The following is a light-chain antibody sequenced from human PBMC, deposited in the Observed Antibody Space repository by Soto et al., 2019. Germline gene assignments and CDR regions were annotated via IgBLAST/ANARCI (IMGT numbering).Light chain of an antibody. CDR3: QQYYTPPYT. J-gene: IGKJ2*01. Sequence: DIVMTQSPDSLAVSLGERATINCKSSQSVLYSSNNKNYLTWYQQKPGQPPRLLIYWASTRDSGVPDRFSGSGSGTDFTLTISSLQAEDLAVYYCQQYYTPPYTFGQGTKLEIK. CDR1: QSVLYSSNNKNY. CDR2: WAS. V-gene: IGKV4-1*01.